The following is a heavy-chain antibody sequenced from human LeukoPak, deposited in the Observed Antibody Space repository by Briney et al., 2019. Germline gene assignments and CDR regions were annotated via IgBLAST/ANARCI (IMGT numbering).Heavy chain of an antibody. D-gene: IGHD3-3*01. CDR3: GRGSQRITVFGVVTDY. CDR2: VYYTGST. Sequence: SETLSLTCAVSGASISSFYWSWIRQPPGKGLEWIGYVYYTGSTNYNPSLKSRVTISVDTSKNHFSLELSSVTAADTAVYYCGRGSQRITVFGVVTDYWGQGTLVTVSS. CDR1: GASISSFY. V-gene: IGHV4-59*01. J-gene: IGHJ4*02.